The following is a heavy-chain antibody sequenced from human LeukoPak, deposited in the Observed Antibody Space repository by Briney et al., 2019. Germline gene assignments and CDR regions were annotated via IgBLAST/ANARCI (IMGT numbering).Heavy chain of an antibody. CDR3: ATFPGESSVSTRGDGFDI. J-gene: IGHJ3*02. CDR2: IYPGDSDT. V-gene: IGHV5-51*01. D-gene: IGHD5/OR15-5a*01. CDR1: GNSFTIYW. Sequence: GESLKISCKGSGNSFTIYWIGWVRQMPGKGLGWMGLIYPGDSDTRYSPSFQGQVTISVDKSISTAYLQWSSLKASDTAMYYCATFPGESSVSTRGDGFDIWGQGTMVTVSS.